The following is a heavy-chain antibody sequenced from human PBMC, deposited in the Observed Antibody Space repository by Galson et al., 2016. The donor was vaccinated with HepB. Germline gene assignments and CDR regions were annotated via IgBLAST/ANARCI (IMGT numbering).Heavy chain of an antibody. J-gene: IGHJ6*02. Sequence: SLRLSCAASEFTFSRHWMTWVRQAPGKGLEWVASIKQDGGEKYYVDSVKGRFTISRDNAKNSLYLQMNSLRAEDTAVYYCAREGSHYYDSSGYFSDAMDVWGQGTTVTVSS. CDR2: IKQDGGEK. D-gene: IGHD3-22*01. CDR1: EFTFSRHW. V-gene: IGHV3-7*01. CDR3: AREGSHYYDSSGYFSDAMDV.